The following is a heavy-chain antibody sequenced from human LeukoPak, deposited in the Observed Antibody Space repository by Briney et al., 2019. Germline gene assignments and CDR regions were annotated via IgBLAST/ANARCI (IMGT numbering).Heavy chain of an antibody. Sequence: ASVKVSCKASGYTFTSYYMHWVRQAPGQGLEWMGIINPSGGSTSYAQKFQGRVTMTRDTSTSTVYMELSSLTSEDTAFYYCTTEGILFDYGGQGPLSPSPQ. J-gene: IGHJ4*02. CDR3: TTEGILFDY. CDR2: INPSGGST. V-gene: IGHV1-46*01. CDR1: GYTFTSYY.